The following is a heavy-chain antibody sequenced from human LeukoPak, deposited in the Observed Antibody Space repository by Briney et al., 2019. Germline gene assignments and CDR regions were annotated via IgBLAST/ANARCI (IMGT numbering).Heavy chain of an antibody. D-gene: IGHD2-15*01. CDR3: ARDPGYCSGGSCQYYYYYYMDV. CDR1: RFTFSSYS. V-gene: IGHV3-21*01. CDR2: ISSSGSYI. Sequence: PGGSLRLSCAASRFTFSSYSMNWVRQAPGKGLEWVSSISSSGSYIYYADSVKGRFTISRDNAKNSLYLQMNSLRAEDTAVYYCARDPGYCSGGSCQYYYYYYMDVWGKGTTVTVSS. J-gene: IGHJ6*03.